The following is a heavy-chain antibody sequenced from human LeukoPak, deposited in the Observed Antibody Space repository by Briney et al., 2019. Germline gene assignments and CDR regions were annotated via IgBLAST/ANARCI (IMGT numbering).Heavy chain of an antibody. CDR2: IYHSGST. Sequence: SETLSLTCAVSGGSISSSNWWSWVRQPPGKGLEWIGKIYHSGSTNYNPSLKSRVTISVVKSKNQFSLKLSSVTAADTAVYYCARAPYYYGSGSYTFDYWGQGTLVTVSS. CDR1: GGSISSSNW. V-gene: IGHV4-4*02. CDR3: ARAPYYYGSGSYTFDY. D-gene: IGHD3-10*01. J-gene: IGHJ4*02.